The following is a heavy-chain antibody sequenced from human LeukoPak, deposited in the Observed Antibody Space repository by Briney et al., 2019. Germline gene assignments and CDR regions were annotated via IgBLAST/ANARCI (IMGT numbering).Heavy chain of an antibody. V-gene: IGHV1-2*02. CDR2: INPNSGGT. CDR3: ARLNSGNLRGILY. Sequence: ASVKVSCKASGYMFTAYYINWVRQAPGLGFEWPGWINPNSGGTNYAQKFQDRVTMTSDTSISTAYLELNSLRSDDTAVYYCARLNSGNLRGILYWGQGSLVTVSS. CDR1: GYMFTAYY. D-gene: IGHD4-17*01. J-gene: IGHJ4*02.